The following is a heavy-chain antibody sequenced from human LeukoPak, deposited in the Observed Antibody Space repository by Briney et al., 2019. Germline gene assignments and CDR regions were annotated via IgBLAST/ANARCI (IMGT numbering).Heavy chain of an antibody. V-gene: IGHV3-23*01. CDR1: GVTLSNYA. CDR2: ISGSGGST. Sequence: GGSLRLSCAASGVTLSNYAMSWVGKAPGKGRGWVSDISGSGGSTYYADSVKGRFTISRDNSKNTLYLQMNSLRAEDTAVYYCAKVRGRQQLGDFDYWGQGTLVTVSS. J-gene: IGHJ4*02. CDR3: AKVRGRQQLGDFDY. D-gene: IGHD6-13*01.